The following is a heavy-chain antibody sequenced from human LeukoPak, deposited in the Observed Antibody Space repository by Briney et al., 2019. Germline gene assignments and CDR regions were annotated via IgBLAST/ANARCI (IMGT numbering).Heavy chain of an antibody. CDR1: GFTFSSYA. Sequence: GGSLRLSCAASGFTFSSYAMHWVRQAPGKGLEWVAVISYDGSNKYYADSVKGRFTISRDNSKNTLYLQMNSLRAEDTAVYYCARGVTYYYDSSGYYYRYFDYWGQGTLVTVSS. CDR3: ARGVTYYYDSSGYYYRYFDY. CDR2: ISYDGSNK. V-gene: IGHV3-30-3*01. D-gene: IGHD3-22*01. J-gene: IGHJ4*02.